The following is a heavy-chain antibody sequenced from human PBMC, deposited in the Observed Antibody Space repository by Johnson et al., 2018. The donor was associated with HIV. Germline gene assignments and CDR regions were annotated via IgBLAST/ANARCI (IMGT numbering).Heavy chain of an antibody. CDR2: IKQDGSEK. CDR3: AREYDAFDI. CDR1: GFTFSSYW. V-gene: IGHV3-7*01. J-gene: IGHJ3*02. Sequence: EVQLVESGGGLVQPGGSLRLSCAAPGFTFSSYWMSWVRQAPGKGLEWVAHIKQDGSEKYYVDSVKGRFTISRDNAKNSLYLQMNSLRAEDTAVYYCAREYDAFDIWGQGTMVTVSS.